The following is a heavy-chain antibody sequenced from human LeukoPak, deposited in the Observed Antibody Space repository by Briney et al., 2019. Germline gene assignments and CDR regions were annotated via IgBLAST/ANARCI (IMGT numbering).Heavy chain of an antibody. V-gene: IGHV4-59*01. J-gene: IGHJ3*02. CDR3: ARDGVWGAFDI. CDR1: GGSISSYY. CDR2: IYYSGST. D-gene: IGHD3-16*01. Sequence: SETLSLTCTVSGGSISSYYWSWIRQPPRKGLEWIGYIYYSGSTNYNPSLKSRVTISVDTSKNQFSLKLSSVTAADTAVYYCARDGVWGAFDIWGQGTMVTVSS.